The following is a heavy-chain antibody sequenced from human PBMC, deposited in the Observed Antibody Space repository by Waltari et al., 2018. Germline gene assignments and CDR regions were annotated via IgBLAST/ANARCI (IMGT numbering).Heavy chain of an antibody. CDR2: MWYDGRKK. V-gene: IGHV3-33*01. CDR1: GVTFSSYG. D-gene: IGHD3-9*01. J-gene: IGHJ3*02. CDR3: ARDISGAFDI. Sequence: QVQLVESGGGVVQPGRSLRLSCAASGVTFSSYGMHWVRQAPGKGLEWVAVMWYDGRKKYYADSVKGRLTISRDNSKTTLYLKMNSLRAEDTAVYYCARDISGAFDIWGQGTMVTVSS.